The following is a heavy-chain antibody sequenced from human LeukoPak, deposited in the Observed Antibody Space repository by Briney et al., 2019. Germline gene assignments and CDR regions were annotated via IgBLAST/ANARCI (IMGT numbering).Heavy chain of an antibody. V-gene: IGHV3-74*01. CDR2: INPDGDYS. CDR3: AGSLGD. Sequence: PGGSLRLSCAASGSNFRKYWMQWVRQVPGKGLVWVSEINPDGDYSGHSNSVRGRFTISRDNAKNTLYLQMTSLSAEDTAVYYCAGSLGDWGQGTLVSVSS. CDR1: GSNFRKYW. J-gene: IGHJ4*01. D-gene: IGHD3-16*01.